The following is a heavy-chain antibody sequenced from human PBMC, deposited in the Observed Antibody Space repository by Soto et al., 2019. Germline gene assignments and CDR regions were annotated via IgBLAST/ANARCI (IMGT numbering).Heavy chain of an antibody. V-gene: IGHV3-30-3*01. Sequence: GSRLIPCFASGFTFRSYAMHWVRQAAGQGLEWVAVISYDGGNKYYAESVKGRFTISRDNTKDTLYLQMHGLRVEDTAVYYCATGRDSGWSYYYYYGVDVWGQGTTVTVSS. CDR1: GFTFRSYA. CDR2: ISYDGGNK. D-gene: IGHD6-19*01. CDR3: ATGRDSGWSYYYYYGVDV. J-gene: IGHJ6*02.